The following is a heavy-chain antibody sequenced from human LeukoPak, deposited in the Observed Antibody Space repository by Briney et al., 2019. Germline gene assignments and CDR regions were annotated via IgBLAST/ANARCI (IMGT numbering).Heavy chain of an antibody. Sequence: ASVKVSCKASGYTFTDYSMHWVRQAPGQGLEWMGWINPNSGGTKYAQKFQGRVTMTRDTSISTAHMELSRLRSDDTAVYYCARGHCRVGTCDVFYFDYWGQGILVTVSS. J-gene: IGHJ4*02. V-gene: IGHV1-2*02. CDR1: GYTFTDYS. CDR2: INPNSGGT. CDR3: ARGHCRVGTCDVFYFDY. D-gene: IGHD2-15*01.